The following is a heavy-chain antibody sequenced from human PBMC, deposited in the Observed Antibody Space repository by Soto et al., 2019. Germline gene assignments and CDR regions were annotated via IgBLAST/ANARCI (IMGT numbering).Heavy chain of an antibody. CDR1: GGSVNSDNFY. D-gene: IGHD6-6*01. J-gene: IGHJ4*02. CDR2: IYYTGST. V-gene: IGHV4-61*01. CDR3: AREFSNSPEAFDS. Sequence: SETLSLTCTVSGGSVNSDNFYWSWIRQPPGRGLEWIGYIYYTGSTNYNPSLKSRATISIDTSRNQFSLKLSSVTAADTAVYYCAREFSNSPEAFDSWGQGSLVTVSS.